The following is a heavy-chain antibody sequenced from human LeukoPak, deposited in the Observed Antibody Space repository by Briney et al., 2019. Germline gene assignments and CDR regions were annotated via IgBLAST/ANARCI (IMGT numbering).Heavy chain of an antibody. CDR2: IYYSGST. CDR3: ARGYDIVVVVAATGLDY. Sequence: SETLSLTCTVSGGSISSYYWSWIRQPPGKGLEWIGYIYYSGSTNYNPSLKSRVTISVDTSKNQFSLKLSSVTAADTAVYYCARGYDIVVVVAATGLDYWGQGTLVTVSS. V-gene: IGHV4-59*01. J-gene: IGHJ4*02. CDR1: GGSISSYY. D-gene: IGHD2-15*01.